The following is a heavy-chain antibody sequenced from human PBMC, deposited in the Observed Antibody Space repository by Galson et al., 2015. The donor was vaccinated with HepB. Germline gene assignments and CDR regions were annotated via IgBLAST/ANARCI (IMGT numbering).Heavy chain of an antibody. CDR3: AKGYAFDI. CDR2: TYYRSKWYT. J-gene: IGHJ3*02. V-gene: IGHV6-1*01. Sequence: CAISGDSVSSNSAAWNWIRQSPSRGLEGLGRTYYRSKWYTDYAVSVKSRTTIKPDTSENQFSLQLNSVTPEDTAVYYCAKGYAFDIWGQGTMVTVSS. CDR1: GDSVSSNSAA.